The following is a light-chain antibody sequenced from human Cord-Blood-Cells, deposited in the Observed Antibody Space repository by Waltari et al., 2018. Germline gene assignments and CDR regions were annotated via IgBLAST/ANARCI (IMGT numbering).Light chain of an antibody. V-gene: IGLV1-47*01. CDR3: AAWDDSLSGWV. J-gene: IGLJ3*02. Sequence: QSVLTQPPSASGTPGTRVTISCSGRSSNLESNYVYWYQQLPGTAPKLLIYRNNQRPSGVPDRFSGSKSGTSASLAISGLRSEDEADYYCAAWDDSLSGWVFGGGTKLTVL. CDR1: SSNLESNY. CDR2: RNN.